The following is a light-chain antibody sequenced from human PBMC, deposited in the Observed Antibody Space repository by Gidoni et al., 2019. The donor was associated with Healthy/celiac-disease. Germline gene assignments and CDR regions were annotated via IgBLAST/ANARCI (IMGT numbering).Light chain of an antibody. CDR2: LGS. J-gene: IGKJ2*01. Sequence: DIVMTQSPLSLPVTPGEPASISCRSSQSLLHSNGYNYLDWYLQKPGQSPQLLIYLGSNRVSGVPDRFSGSGSGTDFTLKISRVEAEDVGVYYCMQALQTRTFGQGTKLEIK. CDR3: MQALQTRT. CDR1: QSLLHSNGYNY. V-gene: IGKV2-28*01.